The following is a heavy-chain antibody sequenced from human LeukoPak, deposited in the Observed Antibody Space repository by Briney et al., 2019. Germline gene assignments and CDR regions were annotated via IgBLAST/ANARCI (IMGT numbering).Heavy chain of an antibody. D-gene: IGHD5-24*01. CDR2: IKQDGSEK. J-gene: IGHJ4*02. CDR1: GFTFSSYW. V-gene: IGHV3-7*01. Sequence: GGSLRLSCAASGFTFSSYWMSWVRQAPGKGLEWVANIKQDGSEKYYVDSVKGRFTISRDNAKNSLYLQMNSLRAEDTAVYYCARDRSKGMATITPFDYWGQGTLVTVSP. CDR3: ARDRSKGMATITPFDY.